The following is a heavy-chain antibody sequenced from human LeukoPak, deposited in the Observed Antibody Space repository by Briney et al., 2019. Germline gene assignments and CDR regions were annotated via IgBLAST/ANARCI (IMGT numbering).Heavy chain of an antibody. Sequence: GASVRVCCKPSGYIFSDYYIYWVRQAPGQGLEWMGGMDPRTGNATSQQIQKGRVTMTRNTSINTAKMEVTRLSYDDTAAYYYARESDIVLNVYATSHADVWGKGTTVTVSS. CDR2: MDPRTGNA. V-gene: IGHV1-2*02. CDR1: GYIFSDYY. CDR3: ARESDIVLNVYATSHADV. J-gene: IGHJ6*04. D-gene: IGHD2-8*01.